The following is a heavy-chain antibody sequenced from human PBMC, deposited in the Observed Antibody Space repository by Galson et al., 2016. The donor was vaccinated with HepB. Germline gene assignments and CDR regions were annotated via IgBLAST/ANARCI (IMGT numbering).Heavy chain of an antibody. D-gene: IGHD2-15*01. CDR2: ISSISTHI. V-gene: IGHV3-21*01. Sequence: SLRLSCAASGFTFSSYSMNWVRQAPGKGLEWVSSISSISTHIYYADSVEARFTISRDNAKNSLFLEMNSLRADDTAVYYCAREDCSAGSCYSGVGYWGQGTLVTVSS. J-gene: IGHJ4*02. CDR3: AREDCSAGSCYSGVGY. CDR1: GFTFSSYS.